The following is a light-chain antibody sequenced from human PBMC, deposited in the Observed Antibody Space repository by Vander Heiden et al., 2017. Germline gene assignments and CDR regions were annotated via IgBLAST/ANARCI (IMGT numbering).Light chain of an antibody. CDR1: SSTIGAGYD. Sequence: QSVLTQPPSVSGAPGQRVTISCPGSSSTIGAGYDVHWYQQLPGTAPKLLIYGNSNRPSGVPDRFSGSKSGTSASLAITGLQAEDEADDYCQSYDSSLSGWDVVFGGGTKLTVL. V-gene: IGLV1-40*01. J-gene: IGLJ2*01. CDR2: GNS. CDR3: QSYDSSLSGWDVV.